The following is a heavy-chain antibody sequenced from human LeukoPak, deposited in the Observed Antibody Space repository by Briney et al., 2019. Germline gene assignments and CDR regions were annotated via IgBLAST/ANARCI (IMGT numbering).Heavy chain of an antibody. CDR1: GFTFSSYE. CDR3: ARLGGGLVIGGEQDY. Sequence: GGSLRLSCAASGFTFSSYEMNWVRQAPGKGLEWVSYISSSGSTIYYADSVKGRCNISRDNAKNSLYLQMNSLRAEDTAVYYCARLGGGLVIGGEQDYWGQGTLVTVSS. J-gene: IGHJ4*02. CDR2: ISSSGSTI. V-gene: IGHV3-48*03. D-gene: IGHD3/OR15-3a*01.